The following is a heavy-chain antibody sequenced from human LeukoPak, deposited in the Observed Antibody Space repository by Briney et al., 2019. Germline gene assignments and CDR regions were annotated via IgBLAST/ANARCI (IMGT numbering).Heavy chain of an antibody. Sequence: SETLSLTCTVSGYSISSGYYWGWIRQPPGKGLEWIGSIYHSGSTYYNPSLKSRVTISVDRSKNQFSLKLSSVTAADTAVYYCARPKAPRKVATMYWFDPWGQGTLVTVSS. J-gene: IGHJ5*02. CDR3: ARPKAPRKVATMYWFDP. D-gene: IGHD5-12*01. CDR2: IYHSGST. CDR1: GYSISSGYY. V-gene: IGHV4-38-2*02.